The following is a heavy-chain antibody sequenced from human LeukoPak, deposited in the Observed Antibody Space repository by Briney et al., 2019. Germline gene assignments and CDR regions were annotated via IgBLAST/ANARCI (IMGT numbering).Heavy chain of an antibody. V-gene: IGHV1-18*01. J-gene: IGHJ4*02. CDR1: GYTFTSYG. D-gene: IGHD5-12*01. CDR2: ISTYNGNT. CDR3: ARSQWLTPISFDY. Sequence: ASVKVSYKASGYTFTSYGIIWVRQAPGQGLEWMGWISTYNGNTNYAQKIQGRVTMTTDTSTSTAYMELRSLRSDDTAVYYCARSQWLTPISFDYWGQGTLVTVSS.